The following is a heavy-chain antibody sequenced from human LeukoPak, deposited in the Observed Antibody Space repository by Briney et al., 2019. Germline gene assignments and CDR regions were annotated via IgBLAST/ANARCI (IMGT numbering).Heavy chain of an antibody. CDR3: ARERSVAGNWYFDL. D-gene: IGHD6-19*01. J-gene: IGHJ2*01. CDR1: GYTFTSYG. CDR2: ISAYNGNT. Sequence: ASVKVSCKASGYTFTSYGISWVRQAPGQGLEWMGWISAYNGNTNYAQKLQGRVTMTTDTSTSTAYMELRSLRSDDTAVYYCARERSVAGNWYFDLWGRGTLVTVSS. V-gene: IGHV1-18*01.